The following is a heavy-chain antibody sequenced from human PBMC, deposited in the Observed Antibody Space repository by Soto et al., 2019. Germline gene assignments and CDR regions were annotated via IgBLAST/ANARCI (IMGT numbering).Heavy chain of an antibody. Sequence: GGSLRLSCAASGFTFSSYWMHWVRQVPGKGLVWVARINNDGSTATYADSVDGRFTISRDNAKNTLYPQMYSLRVEDTAVYYCARGRENSFGFFDYWGQGTLVTVSS. V-gene: IGHV3-74*01. J-gene: IGHJ4*02. CDR1: GFTFSSYW. CDR3: ARGRENSFGFFDY. D-gene: IGHD5-18*01. CDR2: INNDGSTA.